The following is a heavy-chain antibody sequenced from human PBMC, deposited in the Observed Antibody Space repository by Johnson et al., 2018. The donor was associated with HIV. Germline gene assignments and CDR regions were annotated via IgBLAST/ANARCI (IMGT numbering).Heavy chain of an antibody. J-gene: IGHJ3*02. V-gene: IGHV3-30*03. CDR2: ISYDGSKT. CDR3: ARGYTWNDVSI. D-gene: IGHD1-1*01. Sequence: QMLLVESGGGVVQPGRSLRLSCAASGFTFSSYDMHWVRQAPGKGLEWVAVISYDGSKTYFGDSVKGRFTSSRDNSKNTLYLQMNSLRTVDTAVYYCARGYTWNDVSIWGQGTMVTVSS. CDR1: GFTFSSYD.